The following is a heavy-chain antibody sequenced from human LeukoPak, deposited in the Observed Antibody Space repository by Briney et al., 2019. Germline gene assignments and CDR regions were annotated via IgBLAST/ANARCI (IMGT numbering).Heavy chain of an antibody. CDR1: GFTFSYYA. CDR3: AKSREYNYGFFDY. CDR2: ISYDGTNK. Sequence: GRSLRLSCAASGFTFSYYAMHWVRQAPGKGLEWVTTISYDGTNKYSADSVKGRFTISRDNSKNTLYLQMDSLRPEGTAVYYCAKSREYNYGFFDYWGQGTLVTVSS. J-gene: IGHJ4*02. V-gene: IGHV3-30*04. D-gene: IGHD5-18*01.